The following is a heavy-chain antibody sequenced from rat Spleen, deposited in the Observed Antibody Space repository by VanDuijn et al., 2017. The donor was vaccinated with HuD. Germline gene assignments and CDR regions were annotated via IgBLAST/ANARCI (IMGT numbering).Heavy chain of an antibody. CDR3: ARSDGTHYYLPFAN. D-gene: IGHD1-12*02. CDR1: GYSITSNY. Sequence: EVQLQESGPGLVKPSQSLSLTCSVTGYSITSNYWGWIRKFPGNKMEWIGHISYSGSTSYNPSLESRISITRDTSKNQFFLQVNSVTTEDTGTYFCARSDGTHYYLPFANWGQGTLVTVSS. V-gene: IGHV3-1*01. CDR2: ISYSGST. J-gene: IGHJ3*01.